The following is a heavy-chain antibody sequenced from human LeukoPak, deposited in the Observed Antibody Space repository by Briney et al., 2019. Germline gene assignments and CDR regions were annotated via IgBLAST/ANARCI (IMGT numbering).Heavy chain of an antibody. CDR3: ASQEPLSLEYSSEWELLPFHHY. V-gene: IGHV4-30-4*07. D-gene: IGHD6-6*01. J-gene: IGHJ4*02. CDR2: IYYSGST. Sequence: SETLSLTCAVSGGSISSGGYSWSWIRQPPGKGLEWIGYIYYSGSTYYNPSLKSRVTISVDTSKNQFSLKLSTVTAADTAVYYCASQEPLSLEYSSEWELLPFHHYWGQGTLVTVSS. CDR1: GGSISSGGYS.